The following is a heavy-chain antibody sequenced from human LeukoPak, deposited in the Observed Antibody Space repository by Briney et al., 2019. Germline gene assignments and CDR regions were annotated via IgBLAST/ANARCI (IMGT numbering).Heavy chain of an antibody. D-gene: IGHD3-10*01. CDR3: ARGSGSYFAVPNWFDP. V-gene: IGHV6-1*01. CDR1: GDSVSSNSAA. CDR2: TYYRSKWYN. J-gene: IGHJ5*02. Sequence: SQSLSLTCAISGDSVSSNSAAWNWIRQSPSRGLEWLGRTYYRSKWYNNYALSVKSRITINPDTSKNQFSLQLNSVTPEDTAVYYCARGSGSYFAVPNWFDPWGRGTLVTVSS.